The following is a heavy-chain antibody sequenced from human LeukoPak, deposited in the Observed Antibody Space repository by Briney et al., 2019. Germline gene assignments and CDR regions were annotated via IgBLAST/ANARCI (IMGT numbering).Heavy chain of an antibody. CDR1: GGSISSYY. D-gene: IGHD1-26*01. Sequence: SETLSLTCTVSGGSISSYYWSWIRQPAGKGLEWIGRIYTSGSTNYNPSLKSRVTMPVDTSKNQFSLKLSSVTAADTAVYYCARERPYSGSYYDAFDIWGQGTMVTVSS. J-gene: IGHJ3*02. V-gene: IGHV4-4*07. CDR2: IYTSGST. CDR3: ARERPYSGSYYDAFDI.